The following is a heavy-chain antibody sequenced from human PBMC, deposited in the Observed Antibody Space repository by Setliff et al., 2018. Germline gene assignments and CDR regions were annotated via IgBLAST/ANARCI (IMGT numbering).Heavy chain of an antibody. V-gene: IGHV4-4*08. CDR2: IYNSGST. J-gene: IGHJ4*01. D-gene: IGHD3-9*01. CDR1: GGSISSYY. CDR3: ARERYFDWFFED. Sequence: SETLSLTCTVSGGSISSYYWSWIRQPPGKGLEWIGYIYNSGSTNYNPSLKSRVTISVDTSTNQFSLKLGSVTAADTAVYYCARERYFDWFFEDWGHGTLVTVSS.